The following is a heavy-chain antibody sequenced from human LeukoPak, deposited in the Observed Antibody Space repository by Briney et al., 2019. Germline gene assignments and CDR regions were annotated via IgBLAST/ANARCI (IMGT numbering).Heavy chain of an antibody. CDR1: GFTFSGYS. CDR2: IKQDGSEK. V-gene: IGHV3-7*01. CDR3: ARDPTISGSYSDY. D-gene: IGHD1-26*01. J-gene: IGHJ4*02. Sequence: PGGSLRLSCAASGFTFSGYSMSWVRQAPGKGLEWVANIKQDGSEKYYVDSVKGRFTISRDNAKNSLYLQMNSLRDEDTAVYYCARDPTISGSYSDYWGQGTLVTVSS.